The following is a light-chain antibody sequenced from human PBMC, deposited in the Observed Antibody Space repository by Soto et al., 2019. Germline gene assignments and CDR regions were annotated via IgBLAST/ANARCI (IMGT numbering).Light chain of an antibody. CDR1: SSNIGNNI. J-gene: IGLJ2*01. CDR2: SNN. Sequence: QSAVTQPPSASGTPGQRVTVSCSGSSSNIGNNIVNWYQQLPGTAPKLLIYSNNQRPSGVPDRFSGSKSGTSASLAISGLQSEDEADYYCATWDDRLSVVLFGGGTKLSVL. V-gene: IGLV1-44*01. CDR3: ATWDDRLSVVL.